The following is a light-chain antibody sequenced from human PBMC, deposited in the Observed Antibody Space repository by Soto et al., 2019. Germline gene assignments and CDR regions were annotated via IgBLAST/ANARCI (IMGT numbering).Light chain of an antibody. J-gene: IGKJ1*01. Sequence: EIVLTQSPATLSLSPGERVSLSCRASQSVNTYFAWYQQKPGQAPRLLIYDASSRATGIPARFSGSGSGTDFTPDIGRREPEDFAIYYCQQRSSWPLTFGHGTKVEI. CDR2: DAS. CDR3: QQRSSWPLT. CDR1: QSVNTY. V-gene: IGKV3-11*01.